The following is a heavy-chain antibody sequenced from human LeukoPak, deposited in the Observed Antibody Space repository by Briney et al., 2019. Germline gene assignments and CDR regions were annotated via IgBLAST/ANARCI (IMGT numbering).Heavy chain of an antibody. D-gene: IGHD5-18*01. CDR2: INAGNGNT. J-gene: IGHJ4*02. Sequence: ASVKVSCKASGYTFTSYAMHWVRQAPGQRLEWMGWINAGNGNTKYSQKFQGRVTTTRDTSASTAYMELSSLRSEDTAVYYCARGYSYGNHFSYWGQGTLVTVSS. V-gene: IGHV1-3*01. CDR1: GYTFTSYA. CDR3: ARGYSYGNHFSY.